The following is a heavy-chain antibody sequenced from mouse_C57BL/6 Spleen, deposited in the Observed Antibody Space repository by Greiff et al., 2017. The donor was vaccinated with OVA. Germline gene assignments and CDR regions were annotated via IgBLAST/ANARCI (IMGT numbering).Heavy chain of an antibody. CDR2: IRLKSDNYAT. D-gene: IGHD2-4*01. CDR3: TAIYYDYDEYAMDY. J-gene: IGHJ4*01. V-gene: IGHV6-3*01. Sequence: EVKVEESGGGLVQPGGSMKLSCVASGFTFSNYWMNWVRQSPEKGLEWVAQIRLKSDNYATHYAESVKGRFTISRDDSKSSVYLQMNNLRAEDTGIYYCTAIYYDYDEYAMDYWGQGTSVTVSS. CDR1: GFTFSNYW.